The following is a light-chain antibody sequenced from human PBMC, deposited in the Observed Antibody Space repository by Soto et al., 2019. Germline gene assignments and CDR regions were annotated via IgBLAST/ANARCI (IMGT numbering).Light chain of an antibody. J-gene: IGKJ5*01. CDR3: QQYNNWPIT. Sequence: EIVMTQSPATLSVSPGERATLSCRASQSVSRNLAWYQQKPGQAPRLLIYGSSTRATGIPARFSGSGSGTEFTLTISSLQAEDFASYYCQQYNNWPITFGQGTRLEIK. V-gene: IGKV3-15*01. CDR1: QSVSRN. CDR2: GSS.